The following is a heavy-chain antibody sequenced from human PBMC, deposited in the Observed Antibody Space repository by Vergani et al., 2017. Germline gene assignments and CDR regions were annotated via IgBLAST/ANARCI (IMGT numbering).Heavy chain of an antibody. CDR3: ERTDGSGSYYPDC. D-gene: IGHD3-10*01. CDR2: IYYSGST. Sequence: QLQLQESGPGLVKPSETLSLTCTVSGGSISSSSYYWGWIRQPPGKGLEWIGSIYYSGSTYYNPSLKIRVTISVDTSKNQFSLKLSSVTAADTAVYYCERTDGSGSYYPDCWGQGTLVTVSS. J-gene: IGHJ4*02. V-gene: IGHV4-39*07. CDR1: GGSISSSSYY.